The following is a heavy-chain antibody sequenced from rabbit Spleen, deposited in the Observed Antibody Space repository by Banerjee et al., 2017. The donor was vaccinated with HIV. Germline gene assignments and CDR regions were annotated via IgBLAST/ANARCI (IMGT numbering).Heavy chain of an antibody. V-gene: IGHV1S45*01. CDR2: IYTGNYKT. D-gene: IGHD4-2*01. J-gene: IGHJ4*01. CDR1: GLDFSVGDV. CDR3: ARDAGSFPYIDVYFNL. Sequence: QQQVVESGGGLVKPGASLTLSCKASGLDFSVGDVMCWVRQAPGKGLEWIACIYTGNYKTDDASWAKGRFTIAKTSSTTVTLQMTSLTAADTATYFCARDAGSFPYIDVYFNLWGPGTLVTVS.